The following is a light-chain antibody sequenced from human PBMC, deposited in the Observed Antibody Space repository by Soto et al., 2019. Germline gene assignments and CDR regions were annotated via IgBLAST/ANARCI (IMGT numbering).Light chain of an antibody. CDR2: EVS. CDR1: SSDVGNYKY. Sequence: QSALTQSLSASGSPGQSVTISCTGTSSDVGNYKYVSWYQQHPGKAPKLMIYEVSKRPSGVPDRFSGSKSGNTASLTVSGLQVEDEADYYCSSYAGSNLWVFGGGTKLTVL. CDR3: SSYAGSNLWV. J-gene: IGLJ3*02. V-gene: IGLV2-8*01.